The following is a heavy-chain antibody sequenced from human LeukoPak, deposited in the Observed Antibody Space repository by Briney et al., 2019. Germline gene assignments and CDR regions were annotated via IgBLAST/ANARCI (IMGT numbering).Heavy chain of an antibody. V-gene: IGHV3-11*01. CDR3: ARRALRITMVRGVIENWFDP. CDR1: GFTFSDYY. J-gene: IGHJ5*02. D-gene: IGHD3-10*01. Sequence: PGGSLRLSCAASGFTFSDYYMSWIRQAPGKGLEWGSYISSSGSTIYYADSVKGRFTISRDNAKNSLYLQMNSLRAEDTAVYYCARRALRITMVRGVIENWFDPWGQGTLVTVSS. CDR2: ISSSGSTI.